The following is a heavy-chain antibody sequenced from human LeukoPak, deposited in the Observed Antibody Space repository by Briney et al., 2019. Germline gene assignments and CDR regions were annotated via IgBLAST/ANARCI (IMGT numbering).Heavy chain of an antibody. CDR1: GSSISSGSYY. CDR2: IYTSGST. D-gene: IGHD1-26*01. J-gene: IGHJ6*02. CDR3: ASDIVGATWRYYYYGMDV. V-gene: IGHV4-61*02. Sequence: SQTLSLTCTVSGSSISSGSYYWIWIRQPAGRGLEWIGRIYTSGSTNYNPSLKSRVTISVDTSKNQFSLKLSSVTAADTAVYYCASDIVGATWRYYYYGMDVWGQGTTVTVSS.